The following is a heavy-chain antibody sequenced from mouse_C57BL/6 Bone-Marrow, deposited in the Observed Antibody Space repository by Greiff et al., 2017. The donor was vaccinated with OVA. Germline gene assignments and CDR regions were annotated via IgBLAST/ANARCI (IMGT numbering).Heavy chain of an antibody. CDR1: GYTFTDYE. V-gene: IGHV1-15*01. J-gene: IGHJ2*01. D-gene: IGHD2-3*01. CDR3: TRDDGYHVYYFDY. Sequence: QVQLQQSGAELVRPGASVTLSCKASGYTFTDYEMHWVKQTPVHGLEWIGAIDPETGGTAYNQKFKGKAILTADKSSSTAYMELRSLTSEDSAVYYCTRDDGYHVYYFDYWGQGTTLTVSS. CDR2: IDPETGGT.